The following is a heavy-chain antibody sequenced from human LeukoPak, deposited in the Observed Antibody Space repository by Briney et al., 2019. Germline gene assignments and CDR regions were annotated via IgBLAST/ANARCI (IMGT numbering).Heavy chain of an antibody. CDR3: ARGDTIFGVVSIGGY. CDR2: MNPNRANT. Sequence: ASVKVSCKXSGYTFTSYDINWVQQATGQGLEWMGWMNPNRANTGYSQKLEGRVTITRNTSISADNMELSSLRSEDTAVYYCARGDTIFGVVSIGGYWGQGTLVTVSS. V-gene: IGHV1-8*03. CDR1: GYTFTSYD. J-gene: IGHJ4*02. D-gene: IGHD3-3*01.